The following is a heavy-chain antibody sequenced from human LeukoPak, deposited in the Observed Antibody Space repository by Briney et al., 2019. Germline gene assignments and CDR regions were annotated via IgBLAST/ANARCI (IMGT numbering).Heavy chain of an antibody. Sequence: GRSLRLSCAASGVTFSTYSMKWVRQAPGKGLEWVSYISDSSAMYYADSVRGRFTISRENDKNSLFLQMNSLRAEDTAVYYCARDGGYSGYDADCWGQGTLVTVSS. CDR2: ISDSSAM. J-gene: IGHJ4*02. CDR1: GVTFSTYS. D-gene: IGHD5-12*01. V-gene: IGHV3-48*01. CDR3: ARDGGYSGYDADC.